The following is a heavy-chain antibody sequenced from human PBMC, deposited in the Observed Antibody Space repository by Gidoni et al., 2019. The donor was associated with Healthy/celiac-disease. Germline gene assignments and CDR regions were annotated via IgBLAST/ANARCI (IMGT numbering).Heavy chain of an antibody. V-gene: IGHV1-2*02. CDR3: AREGLAAAGTFWFDP. CDR1: GYTFTGYY. Sequence: QVQLVQSGAAVKKPGASVTVSCKASGYTFTGYYMHWVRQAPGQGLEWMGWINPNSGGTNYAQKFQGRVTMTRDTSISTAYMELSRLRSDDTAVYYCAREGLAAAGTFWFDPWGQGTLVTVSS. J-gene: IGHJ5*02. CDR2: INPNSGGT. D-gene: IGHD6-13*01.